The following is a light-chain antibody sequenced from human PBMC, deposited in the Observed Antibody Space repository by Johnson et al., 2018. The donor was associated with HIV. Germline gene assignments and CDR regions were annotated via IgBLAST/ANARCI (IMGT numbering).Light chain of an antibody. V-gene: IGLV1-51*01. Sequence: HSVLTQPPSVSAAPGQKVTISCSGSTSNIGNNFVSWYQHLPGTAPKLLIYDNNKRPSGIPDRFYGSKFGTSATLGITGLQTGDGADYYCGTWNSILSVQNYVFGTGTKVTVV. CDR3: GTWNSILSVQNYV. CDR2: DNN. CDR1: TSNIGNNF. J-gene: IGLJ1*01.